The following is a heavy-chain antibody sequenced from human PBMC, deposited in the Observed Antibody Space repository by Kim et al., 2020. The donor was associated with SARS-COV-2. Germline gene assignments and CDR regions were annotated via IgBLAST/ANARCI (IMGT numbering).Heavy chain of an antibody. D-gene: IGHD6-19*01. J-gene: IGHJ4*02. CDR3: YTDWVAVAGTGYFDY. CDR2: ISSSSSYI. V-gene: IGHV3-21*01. Sequence: GGSLRLSCAASGFTFSSYSMNWVRQAPGKGLEWVSSISSSSSYIYYADSVKGRFTISRDNAKNSLYLQMNSLRAEDTAVYYCYTDWVAVAGTGYFDYWGQGTLVTVSS. CDR1: GFTFSSYS.